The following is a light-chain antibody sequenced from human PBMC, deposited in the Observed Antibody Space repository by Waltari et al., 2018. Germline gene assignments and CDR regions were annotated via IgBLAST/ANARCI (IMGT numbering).Light chain of an antibody. V-gene: IGLV2-23*01. J-gene: IGLJ3*02. CDR2: EDT. CDR1: SSDVGGYNL. Sequence: QSALTQPASVSGSPGQSITISCTGTSSDVGGYNLVSWYQHHPGKAPNLMIYEDTKRPSGVSNRFSGSKSGNTASLTISGLQAEDEADYYCCSYAGSSIWVFGGGTELTVL. CDR3: CSYAGSSIWV.